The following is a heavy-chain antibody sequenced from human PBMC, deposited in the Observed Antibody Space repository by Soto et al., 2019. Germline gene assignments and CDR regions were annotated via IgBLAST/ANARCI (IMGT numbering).Heavy chain of an antibody. CDR2: ISYDGSNK. V-gene: IGHV3-30-3*01. J-gene: IGHJ4*02. CDR3: ARAGYSSSWTWGGYFDY. D-gene: IGHD6-13*01. CDR1: GFTFSSYA. Sequence: LSLPCAASGFTFSSYAMHWVRQAPGKGLEWVAVISYDGSNKYYADSVKGRFTISRDNSKNTLYLQMNSLRAEDTAVYYCARAGYSSSWTWGGYFDYWGQGTLVTVSS.